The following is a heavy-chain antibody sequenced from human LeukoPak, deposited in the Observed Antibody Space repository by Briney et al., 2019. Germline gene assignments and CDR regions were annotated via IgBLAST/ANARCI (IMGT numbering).Heavy chain of an antibody. CDR1: GGTFSSYA. V-gene: IGHV1-69*04. Sequence: GASVKVSCKASGGTFSSYAISWVRQAPGQGLEWMGRIIPILGIANYAQKFQGRVTITADKSTSTAYMELSSLRSEDTAVYYCARDGTAYCTNGVCYGNYWFAPWGQGTLVTVSS. J-gene: IGHJ5*02. CDR3: ARDGTAYCTNGVCYGNYWFAP. D-gene: IGHD2-8*01. CDR2: IIPILGIA.